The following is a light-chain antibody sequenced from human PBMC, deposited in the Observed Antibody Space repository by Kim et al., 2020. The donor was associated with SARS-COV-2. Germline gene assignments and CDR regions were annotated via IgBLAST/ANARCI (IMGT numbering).Light chain of an antibody. CDR3: QSYDSSLSIVV. J-gene: IGLJ2*01. CDR2: NTD. V-gene: IGLV1-40*02. Sequence: QSVVTQPPSVSGAPGQRVTISCTGTASNIGAGFAVHWYQQLPGRAPKLLILNTDVRPSGVPDRFSASKSGTSVFLAITGLQSEDEAKYYCQSYDSSLSIVVFGGGTQLTVL. CDR1: ASNIGAGFA.